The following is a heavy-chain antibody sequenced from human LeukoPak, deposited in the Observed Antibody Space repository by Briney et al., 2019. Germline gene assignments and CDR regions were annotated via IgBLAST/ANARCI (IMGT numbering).Heavy chain of an antibody. CDR2: IYHSGST. CDR3: ARDPDFDSSGYWNDY. Sequence: PSQTLSLTCTVSGGSISSGGYCWSWTRQPPGKGLEWIGYIYHSGSTYYNPSLKSRVTISVDRSKNQFSLKLSSVTAADTAVYYCARDPDFDSSGYWNDYWGQGTLVTVSS. D-gene: IGHD3-22*01. CDR1: GGSISSGGYC. V-gene: IGHV4-30-2*01. J-gene: IGHJ4*02.